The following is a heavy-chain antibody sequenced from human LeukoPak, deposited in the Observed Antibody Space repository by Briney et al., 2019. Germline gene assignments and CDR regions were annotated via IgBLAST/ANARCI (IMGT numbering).Heavy chain of an antibody. D-gene: IGHD3-10*01. CDR3: AKGSELQIDY. CDR2: ISYDGSNK. J-gene: IGHJ4*02. V-gene: IGHV3-30*18. CDR1: GFTFSSYG. Sequence: GGSLRLSCAASGFTFSSYGMHWVRQASGKGLEWVAVISYDGSNKYYADSVKGRFTISRDNSKNTLYLQMNSLRAGDTAVYYCAKGSELQIDYWGQGTLVTVSS.